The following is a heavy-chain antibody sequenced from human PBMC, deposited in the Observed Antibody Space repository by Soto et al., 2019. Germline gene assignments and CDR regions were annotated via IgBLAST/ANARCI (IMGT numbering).Heavy chain of an antibody. V-gene: IGHV3-48*02. CDR1: GFTFSSYS. CDR3: AREEVVPAAIYYGMDV. J-gene: IGHJ6*02. Sequence: GGSLRLSCAASGFTFSSYSMNWVRQAPGKGLEWVSYISSSSSTIYYADSVKGRFTISRDNAKNSLYLQMNSLRDEDTAVYYCAREEVVPAAIYYGMDVWGQGTTVTVYS. D-gene: IGHD2-2*02. CDR2: ISSSSSTI.